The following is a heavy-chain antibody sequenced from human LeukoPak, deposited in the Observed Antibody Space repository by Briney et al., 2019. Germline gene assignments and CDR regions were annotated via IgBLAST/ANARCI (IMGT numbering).Heavy chain of an antibody. V-gene: IGHV3-23*01. Sequence: PGGSLRLSCAASGFTFTSYAMSWVRQAPGKGLEWVSVISDNGGSTYYADSVQGRFTISRDNSKNTLYLQMNSLRAEDTAIYYCVKDYSSGYYYFDYWGQGTLVTVSS. CDR1: GFTFTSYA. CDR2: ISDNGGST. CDR3: VKDYSSGYYYFDY. D-gene: IGHD3-22*01. J-gene: IGHJ4*02.